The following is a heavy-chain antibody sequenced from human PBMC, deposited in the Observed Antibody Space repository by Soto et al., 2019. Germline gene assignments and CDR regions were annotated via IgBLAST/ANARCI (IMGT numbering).Heavy chain of an antibody. Sequence: PSETLSLTCAVYGGSFSGYYWSWIRQPPGKGLEWIGEINHSGSTNYNPSLKSRVTISVDTSKNQFSLKLSSVTAADTAVYYCAKDDKQWLVPNLDFWGQGTLVTVSS. CDR2: INHSGST. V-gene: IGHV4-34*01. CDR3: AKDDKQWLVPNLDF. D-gene: IGHD6-19*01. J-gene: IGHJ4*02. CDR1: GGSFSGYY.